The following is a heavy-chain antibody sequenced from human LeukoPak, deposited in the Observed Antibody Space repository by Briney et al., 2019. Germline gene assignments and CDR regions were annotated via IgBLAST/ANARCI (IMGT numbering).Heavy chain of an antibody. J-gene: IGHJ4*02. D-gene: IGHD3-16*02. CDR1: GFTFSSYA. CDR2: ISGSGGST. CDR3: AKPGRRTFGGVIVTYYFDY. V-gene: IGHV3-23*01. Sequence: GGSLRLSCAASGFTFSSYAMSWVRQAPGKGLEWVSAISGSGGSTYYADSVKGRFTISRDNSKNTLYLQMNSLRAEDTVVYYCAKPGRRTFGGVIVTYYFDYWGQGTLVTVSS.